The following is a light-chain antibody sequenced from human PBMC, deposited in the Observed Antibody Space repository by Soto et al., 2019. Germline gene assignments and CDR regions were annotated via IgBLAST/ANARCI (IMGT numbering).Light chain of an antibody. V-gene: IGKV3-20*01. CDR2: GAS. J-gene: IGKJ5*01. CDR1: QSVSSSY. Sequence: EIVLTHAAGTLSLSPGERATLSCRASQSVSSSYLAWYQQKPGQAPRLLIYGASSRATGIPDRFSGSGSGTDFTLTISRLEPEDFAVYYCQQYGSSPTFGQGTRLEIK. CDR3: QQYGSSPT.